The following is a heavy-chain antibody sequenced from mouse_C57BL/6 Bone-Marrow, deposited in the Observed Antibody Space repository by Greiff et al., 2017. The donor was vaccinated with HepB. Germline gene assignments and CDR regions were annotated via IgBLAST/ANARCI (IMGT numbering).Heavy chain of an antibody. Sequence: QVQLQQSGAELARPGASVKLSCKASGYTFTSYGISWVKQSTGQGLEWIGEIYPRSGNTYYNEKFKGKATLTADKSSSTAYMELRSLTSEDSAVYFCARGNYYGSWYFDVWGTGTTVTVSS. V-gene: IGHV1-81*01. CDR1: GYTFTSYG. J-gene: IGHJ1*03. CDR2: IYPRSGNT. CDR3: ARGNYYGSWYFDV. D-gene: IGHD1-1*01.